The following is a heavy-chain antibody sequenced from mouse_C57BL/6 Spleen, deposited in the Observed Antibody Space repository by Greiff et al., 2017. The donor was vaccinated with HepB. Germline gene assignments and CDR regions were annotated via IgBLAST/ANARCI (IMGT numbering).Heavy chain of an antibody. J-gene: IGHJ1*03. D-gene: IGHD1-1*01. CDR1: GFTFSSYA. V-gene: IGHV5-4*01. Sequence: EVQVVDSGGGLVKPGGSLKLSCAASGFTFSSYAMSWVRQTPEKRLEWVATISDGGSYTYYPDNVKGRFTISRDNAKNNLYLQMSHLKSEDTAMYYCARGYYGSSRVNWYFDVWGTGTTVTVSS. CDR2: ISDGGSYT. CDR3: ARGYYGSSRVNWYFDV.